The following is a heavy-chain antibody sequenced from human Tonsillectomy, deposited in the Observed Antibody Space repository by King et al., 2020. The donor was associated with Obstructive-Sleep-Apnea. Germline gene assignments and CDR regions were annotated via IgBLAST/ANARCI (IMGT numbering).Heavy chain of an antibody. D-gene: IGHD6-13*01. Sequence: VQLVESGGGLVQPGGSLRLSCAASGFTFSSYAMSWVRQAPGKGLEWVSTISGSGDSTYYAVSVKGRFTISRDNSKNTLYLQMNSLRAEDTAVYYCAKVLYSSSWFHYYGMDVWGQGTTVTVSS. J-gene: IGHJ6*02. V-gene: IGHV3-23*04. CDR1: GFTFSSYA. CDR2: ISGSGDST. CDR3: AKVLYSSSWFHYYGMDV.